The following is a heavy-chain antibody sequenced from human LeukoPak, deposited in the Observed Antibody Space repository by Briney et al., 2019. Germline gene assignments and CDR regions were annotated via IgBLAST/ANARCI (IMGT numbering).Heavy chain of an antibody. V-gene: IGHV3-53*01. Sequence: SGGSLRLTCAASGFTVSSNYMSWVRQAPGKGLEWVSVTYSGGSPYYAYSVRCRFTSSRDNSKNTLYLQMNRLRAEDTAIYYCAKVSWANYFDYWGQGTLVTVSS. CDR2: TYSGGSP. D-gene: IGHD6-13*01. CDR3: AKVSWANYFDY. CDR1: GFTVSSNY. J-gene: IGHJ4*02.